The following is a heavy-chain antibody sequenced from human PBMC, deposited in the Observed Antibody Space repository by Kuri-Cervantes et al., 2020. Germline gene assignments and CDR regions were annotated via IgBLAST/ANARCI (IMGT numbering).Heavy chain of an antibody. CDR2: ISYDGSNK. D-gene: IGHD2-8*01. J-gene: IGHJ5*02. Sequence: GGSLRLSCAASGFTFSSYGMHWVRQAPGKGLEWVAVISYDGSNKYYADSVKGRFTISRDNAKNSLYLQMNSLRDEDTAVYYCARDLRLYGWFDPWGQGTLVTVSS. V-gene: IGHV3-30*03. CDR3: ARDLRLYGWFDP. CDR1: GFTFSSYG.